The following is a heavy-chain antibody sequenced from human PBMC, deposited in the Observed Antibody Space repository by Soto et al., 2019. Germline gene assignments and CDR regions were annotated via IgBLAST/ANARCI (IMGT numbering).Heavy chain of an antibody. Sequence: QVQVVQSGAEVKKPESSVKVSCKPSGGTFNTYTVNWVRLAPGHGLEWMGRFIPILDMENYAQKFQDRVTITADRSTFTAYLELNSLTSDDTADYYCAITYCRDNSCPRDFDFGGPGTRVTVSS. J-gene: IGHJ4*02. V-gene: IGHV1-69*02. CDR3: AITYCRDNSCPRDFDF. CDR1: GGTFNTYT. CDR2: FIPILDME. D-gene: IGHD2-21*01.